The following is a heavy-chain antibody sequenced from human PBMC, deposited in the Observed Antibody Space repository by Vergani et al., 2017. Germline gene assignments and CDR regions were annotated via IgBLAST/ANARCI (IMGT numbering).Heavy chain of an antibody. CDR1: GYSFTNYW. CDR3: ARLYGRDSSGSKYFDY. J-gene: IGHJ4*02. Sequence: EVQLVQSGAEVKKPGESLKISCQISGYSFTNYWIGWVRQMPGKGLEWVGIIHPADSDTRYSPSFQGQVTLSVDKSISTAYLQRSSLRASDSAMYYCARLYGRDSSGSKYFDYWGQGTLVTVSS. CDR2: IHPADSDT. D-gene: IGHD3-22*01. V-gene: IGHV5-51*01.